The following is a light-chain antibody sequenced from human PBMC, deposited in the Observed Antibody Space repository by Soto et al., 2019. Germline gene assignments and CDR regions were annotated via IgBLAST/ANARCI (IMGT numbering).Light chain of an antibody. CDR2: TAS. Sequence: DIQMTHSPSSVSASVGDRVTITCRASQGVSTWLAWYQQKPGKAPNLLIYTASSLQSGVPSRFSGSGSGTDFTLTINGLQPEDFATYYCQQAASFPITFGQGRRLEIK. CDR3: QQAASFPIT. J-gene: IGKJ5*01. V-gene: IGKV1-12*01. CDR1: QGVSTW.